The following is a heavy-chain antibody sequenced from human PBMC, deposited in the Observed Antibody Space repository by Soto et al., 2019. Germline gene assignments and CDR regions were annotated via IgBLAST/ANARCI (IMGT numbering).Heavy chain of an antibody. D-gene: IGHD3-9*01. CDR3: ARQYDISTGYYWEVGY. V-gene: IGHV1-18*01. Sequence: QVQLVQSGAEVKKPGASVKVSCKASGYTFTSYGISWVRQAPGQGLEWMGWISAYSGNTNYAQILQGRVTMTTDTATSTAYMELRSQRSDDTAVYYCARQYDISTGYYWEVGYWGQGTLVTVSS. CDR1: GYTFTSYG. CDR2: ISAYSGNT. J-gene: IGHJ4*02.